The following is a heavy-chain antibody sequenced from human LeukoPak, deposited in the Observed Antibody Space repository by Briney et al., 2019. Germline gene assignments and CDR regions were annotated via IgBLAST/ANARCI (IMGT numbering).Heavy chain of an antibody. CDR3: ARDSRPVVTHRSRPYYFDY. J-gene: IGHJ4*02. Sequence: SETLSLTCSVSGDSIGSYYWSWIRQPPGKGLEWIGYIYYTGSTKYNPSLKSRVTISVDTSKNQFSLKLSSVAAADTAVYYCARDSRPVVTHRSRPYYFDYWGQGTLVTVSS. D-gene: IGHD4-23*01. V-gene: IGHV4-59*01. CDR2: IYYTGST. CDR1: GDSIGSYY.